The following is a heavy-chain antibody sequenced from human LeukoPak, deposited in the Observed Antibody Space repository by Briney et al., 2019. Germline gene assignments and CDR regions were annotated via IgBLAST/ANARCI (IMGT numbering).Heavy chain of an antibody. Sequence: GGSLRLSCAASGFTFSSYGMHWVRQAPGKGLEGVAVISYDGSNKYYADSVKGRFTISRDNSKNTLYLQMNSLRAEDTAVYYCARGVAVFDASDIWGQGTMVTVSS. CDR3: ARGVAVFDASDI. J-gene: IGHJ3*02. CDR1: GFTFSSYG. D-gene: IGHD6-19*01. V-gene: IGHV3-30*03. CDR2: ISYDGSNK.